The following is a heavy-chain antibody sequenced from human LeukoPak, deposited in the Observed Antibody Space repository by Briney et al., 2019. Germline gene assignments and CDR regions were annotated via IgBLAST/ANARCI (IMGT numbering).Heavy chain of an antibody. CDR1: GGTFSSYA. D-gene: IGHD2-21*02. V-gene: IGHV1-69*05. CDR3: ASTYCGGDCYPAGAFDI. CDR2: IIPIFGTA. Sequence: GASVKVSRKASGGTFSSYAISWVRQAPGQGLEWMGGIIPIFGTANYAQKFQGRVTITTDESTSTAYMELSSLRSEDTAVYYCASTYCGGDCYPAGAFDIWGQGTMVTVSS. J-gene: IGHJ3*02.